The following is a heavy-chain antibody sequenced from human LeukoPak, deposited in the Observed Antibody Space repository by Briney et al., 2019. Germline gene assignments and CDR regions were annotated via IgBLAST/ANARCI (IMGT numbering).Heavy chain of an antibody. CDR2: IYYSGST. J-gene: IGHJ4*02. Sequence: SETLSLTYTPSAGSNRTEFFSSLRQPPGKGLEWIGYIYYSGSTNYNPSLKSRVTISVETSKNQFSLKLSPVTAAGTGVYYCATTTGTTSYFDYWGQGTLVTVSS. CDR1: AGSNRTEF. D-gene: IGHD1-7*01. V-gene: IGHV4-59*08. CDR3: ATTTGTTSYFDY.